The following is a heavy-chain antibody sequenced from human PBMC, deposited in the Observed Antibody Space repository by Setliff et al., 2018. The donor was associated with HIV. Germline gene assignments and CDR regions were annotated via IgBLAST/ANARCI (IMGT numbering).Heavy chain of an antibody. V-gene: IGHV1-24*01. CDR1: GYTLTELS. CDR3: ATDPGYSSTWYSESFQH. J-gene: IGHJ1*01. CDR2: FDPEDGET. Sequence: VKVSCTISGYTLTELSIHWVRQAPGKGLEWMANFDPEDGETFYAQKFQGRLTMTEDTSTDTAYMELSSLRSDDTAMYYCATDPGYSSTWYSESFQHWGQGTEVTVSS. D-gene: IGHD6-13*01.